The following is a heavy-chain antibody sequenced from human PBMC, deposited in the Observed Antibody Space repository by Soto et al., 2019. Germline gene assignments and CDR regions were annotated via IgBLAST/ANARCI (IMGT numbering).Heavy chain of an antibody. D-gene: IGHD3-10*02. Sequence: SETLSLTCAVSGGSISSSNWWSWVRQPPGKGLEWIGEIYHSGSTNYNPSLKSRVTISVDKSKNQFSLKLSSVTAADTAVYYCAGRIPFYVDYYGMDVWGQGTTVTVSS. CDR3: AGRIPFYVDYYGMDV. J-gene: IGHJ6*02. CDR2: IYHSGST. V-gene: IGHV4-4*02. CDR1: GGSISSSNW.